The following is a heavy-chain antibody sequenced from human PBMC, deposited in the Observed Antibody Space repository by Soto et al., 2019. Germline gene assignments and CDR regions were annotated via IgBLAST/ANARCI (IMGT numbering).Heavy chain of an antibody. CDR1: GDSVSSNSAA. CDR2: TYYRSKWYN. D-gene: IGHD6-19*01. CDR3: ARGGYSSGWYDYYGMDV. V-gene: IGHV6-1*01. Sequence: QTLSLTCAISGDSVSSNSAAWNWIRQSPSRGLEWLGRTYYRSKWYNDYAVSVKSRITINPDTSKNQFSLQLNSVTPEDTAVYYCARGGYSSGWYDYYGMDVWGQGTTVTSP. J-gene: IGHJ6*02.